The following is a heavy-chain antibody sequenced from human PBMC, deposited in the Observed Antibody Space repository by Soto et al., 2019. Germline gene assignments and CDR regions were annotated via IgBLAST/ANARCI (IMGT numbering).Heavy chain of an antibody. V-gene: IGHV3-30*18. D-gene: IGHD2-15*01. CDR1: GFIFSNYG. CDR2: ISFEGKNR. Sequence: QVQLVESGGGVVQPGKSLRLSCAASGFIFSNYGMHWVRQAPGKGLEWVALISFEGKNRNYADSVKGRFTIYRDNPKNTLYLEMNSLRPEDTAFYYCAKRGGVVGGSEHPFFEYWGQGTLVTVSS. J-gene: IGHJ4*02. CDR3: AKRGGVVGGSEHPFFEY.